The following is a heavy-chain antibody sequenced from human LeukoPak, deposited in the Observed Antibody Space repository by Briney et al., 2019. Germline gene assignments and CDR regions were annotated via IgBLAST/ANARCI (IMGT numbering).Heavy chain of an antibody. CDR3: ARDGYCSSASCYNLFDP. CDR1: GGSISSGSYY. V-gene: IGHV4-61*02. D-gene: IGHD2-2*02. J-gene: IGHJ5*02. Sequence: SQTLSLTCTVSGGSISSGSYYWSWIRQPPGKGLEWIGRIYSSGSTNYNPSLKSRVTMSVDMSKNQVSLRLRSVTAADTAVYYCARDGYCSSASCYNLFDPWGQGSLVTVSS. CDR2: IYSSGST.